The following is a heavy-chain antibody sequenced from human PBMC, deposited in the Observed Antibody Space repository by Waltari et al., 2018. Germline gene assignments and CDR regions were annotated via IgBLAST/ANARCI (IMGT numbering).Heavy chain of an antibody. CDR3: ARVTSEFRSPYFYFDL. CDR2: IYYSGDT. J-gene: IGHJ2*01. Sequence: QLQLPESGPGLVKPSETLSLTCSVSGDSIISTYYYWGWIRQPPGKGLEWIGSIYYSGDTFYCPSLSSRVTISVDTSKNQFSLKLTSVTAADTALYYCARVTSEFRSPYFYFDLWGRGTLVTVSA. CDR1: GDSIISTYYY. V-gene: IGHV4-39*07.